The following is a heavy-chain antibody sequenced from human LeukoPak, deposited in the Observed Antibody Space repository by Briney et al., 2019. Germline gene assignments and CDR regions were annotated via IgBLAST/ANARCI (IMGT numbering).Heavy chain of an antibody. CDR2: IDPSDSYT. CDR1: GYSFTSYW. J-gene: IGHJ3*02. Sequence: GESLKISCKGSGYSFTSYWISWVRQMPGKGLEWMGRIDPSDSYTNYSPSFQGHVTISADKSISTAYLQWSSLKASDTAMYYCARHCSRRGYSGSLRDYDAFDIWGQGTMVTVSS. CDR3: ARHCSRRGYSGSLRDYDAFDI. V-gene: IGHV5-10-1*01. D-gene: IGHD1-26*01.